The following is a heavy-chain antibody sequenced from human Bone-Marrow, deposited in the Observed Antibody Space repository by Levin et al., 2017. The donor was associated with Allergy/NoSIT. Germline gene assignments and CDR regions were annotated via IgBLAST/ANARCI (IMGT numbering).Heavy chain of an antibody. Sequence: ASVKVSCKASGYTFTSFDIAWVRQAPGQGLEWLGNMNPNSGNTVYAQNFQGRITMTGKTSISTAYMELSSLRSDDTAVYYCTRGWGTTVTPFDSWGQGTLVTVSS. J-gene: IGHJ4*02. D-gene: IGHD4-17*01. V-gene: IGHV1-8*01. CDR3: TRGWGTTVTPFDS. CDR2: MNPNSGNT. CDR1: GYTFTSFD.